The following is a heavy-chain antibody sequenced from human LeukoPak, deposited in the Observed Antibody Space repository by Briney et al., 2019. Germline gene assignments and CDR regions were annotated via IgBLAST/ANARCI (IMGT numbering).Heavy chain of an antibody. CDR3: AKDPVGSSWFFDY. Sequence: PGGSLRLSCAASGFTFSSYAMSWVRQAPGKGLEWVSAISGSGGSTYYADSVKGRFTISRDNFKNTLYLQMNSLRAEDTAVYYCAKDPVGSSWFFDYWGQGTLVTVSS. CDR1: GFTFSSYA. CDR2: ISGSGGST. J-gene: IGHJ4*02. D-gene: IGHD6-13*01. V-gene: IGHV3-23*01.